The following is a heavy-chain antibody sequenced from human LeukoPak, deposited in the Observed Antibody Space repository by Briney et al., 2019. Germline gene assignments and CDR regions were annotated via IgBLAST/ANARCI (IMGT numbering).Heavy chain of an antibody. J-gene: IGHJ4*02. CDR3: ARDGYGSGSPFDY. Sequence: PSETLSLTCTVSGGSISSGSYYWSWIRQPAGKGLEWIGRIYTSGSTNYNPSLKSRVTISVDTSKSQFSLKLSSVTAADTAVYYCARDGYGSGSPFDYWGPGNPGHRLL. CDR2: IYTSGST. CDR1: GGSISSGSYY. V-gene: IGHV4-61*02. D-gene: IGHD3-10*01.